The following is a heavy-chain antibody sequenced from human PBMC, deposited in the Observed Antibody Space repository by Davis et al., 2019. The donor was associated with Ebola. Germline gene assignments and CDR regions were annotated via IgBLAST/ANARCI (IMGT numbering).Heavy chain of an antibody. D-gene: IGHD5-18*01. CDR2: ISSSSSTI. Sequence: GGSLRLSCAASGFTFSSYSMNWVRQAPGKGLEWVSYISSSSSTIYYADSVKGRFTISRDNSKNTLYLQMNSLRAEDTAVYYCAKDTIRGYRGFLDYWGQGTLVTVSS. V-gene: IGHV3-48*01. J-gene: IGHJ4*02. CDR1: GFTFSSYS. CDR3: AKDTIRGYRGFLDY.